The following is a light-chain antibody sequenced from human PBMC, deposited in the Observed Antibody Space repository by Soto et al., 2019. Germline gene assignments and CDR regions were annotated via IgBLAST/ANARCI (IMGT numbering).Light chain of an antibody. J-gene: IGLJ1*01. CDR1: SSNIGTNT. CDR2: SGN. CDR3: AAWDDSLTGYV. Sequence: QSVLTQPPSASATPGQRVTISRSGSSSNIGTNTVNWYQQLPGTAPKLLIYSGNQRPSGVPDRFSASKSGTSASLAISGLQSGDEADYYCAAWDDSLTGYVFGPGTKVTVL. V-gene: IGLV1-44*01.